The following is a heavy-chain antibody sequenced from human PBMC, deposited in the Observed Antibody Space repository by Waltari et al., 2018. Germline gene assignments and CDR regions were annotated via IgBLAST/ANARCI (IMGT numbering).Heavy chain of an antibody. Sequence: LVESGGDVVQSGRSLRLSCASSSSPFTTGLMHWVRQAPGKGLEWVSAMSYDGYSRYYADSVKGRFTISRDDSLKTVYLQLDSLRVEDTAVYYCAREGYTSGRAGNFDYWGQGTLVTVSS. V-gene: IGHV3-30-3*01. CDR3: AREGYTSGRAGNFDY. J-gene: IGHJ4*02. CDR2: MSYDGYSR. CDR1: SSPFTTGL. D-gene: IGHD2-15*01.